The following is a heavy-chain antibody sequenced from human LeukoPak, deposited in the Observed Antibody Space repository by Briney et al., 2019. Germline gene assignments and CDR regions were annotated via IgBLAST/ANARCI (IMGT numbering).Heavy chain of an antibody. CDR1: GDSISSGDSY. J-gene: IGHJ4*02. CDR3: ARAGQYHYNSAGYFPDY. V-gene: IGHV4-30-4*01. D-gene: IGHD3-22*01. Sequence: SGTLSLTCTVSGDSISSGDSYWSWIRQPPGKGLEWIRSIYYSGNTYYNPSLKSRLTVSVDTSKNEFSLKLSSVTAADTAVYYCARAGQYHYNSAGYFPDYWGQGTLVTVSS. CDR2: IYYSGNT.